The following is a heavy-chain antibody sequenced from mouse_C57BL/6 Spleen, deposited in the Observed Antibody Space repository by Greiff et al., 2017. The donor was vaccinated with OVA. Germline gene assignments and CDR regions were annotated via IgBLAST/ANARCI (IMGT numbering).Heavy chain of an antibody. D-gene: IGHD1-1*01. J-gene: IGHJ2*01. CDR2: ISYDGSN. CDR1: GYSITSGYY. V-gene: IGHV3-6*01. Sequence: EVKLEESGPGLVKPSQSLSLTCSVTGYSITSGYYWNWIRQFPGNKLEWMGYISYDGSNNYNPSLKNRISITRDTSKNQFFLKLNSVTTEDTATYYCARDRDYYGSSYEGYFDYWGQGTTLTVSS. CDR3: ARDRDYYGSSYEGYFDY.